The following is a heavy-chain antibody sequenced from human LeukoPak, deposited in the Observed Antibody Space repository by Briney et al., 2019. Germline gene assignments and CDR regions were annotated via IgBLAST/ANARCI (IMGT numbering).Heavy chain of an antibody. J-gene: IGHJ4*02. D-gene: IGHD4-17*01. CDR1: GGSISSYY. Sequence: PSETLSLTCTVSGGSISSYYWGWIRQPPGKELEWIGSVYYSGSTYYNPSLKSRLTISVDASSNHFSLKLSSVTAADTAVYYCARHSSEYGDYVFDYWGQGTLVTVSS. CDR2: VYYSGST. V-gene: IGHV4-39*01. CDR3: ARHSSEYGDYVFDY.